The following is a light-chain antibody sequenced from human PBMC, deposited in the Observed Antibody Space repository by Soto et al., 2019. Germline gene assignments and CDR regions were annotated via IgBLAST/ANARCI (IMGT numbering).Light chain of an antibody. CDR3: QQYGRSPT. J-gene: IGKJ1*01. CDR2: VAS. Sequence: EIVLTQSPGTLSLSPGERATLSCRASQSVSSSYLAWYQQKPGQAPMLLIYVASNRATGIPDRFSGSGSGTDFTLTISRLDPEEFAVYYCQQYGRSPTFGQGTKVEIK. V-gene: IGKV3-20*01. CDR1: QSVSSSY.